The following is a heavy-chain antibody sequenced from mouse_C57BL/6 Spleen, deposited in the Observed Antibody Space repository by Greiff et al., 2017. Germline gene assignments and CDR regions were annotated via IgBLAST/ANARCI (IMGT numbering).Heavy chain of an antibody. CDR2: IDPSDSYT. CDR3: GRWRDDGYY. D-gene: IGHD2-3*01. CDR1: GYTFTSYW. Sequence: QVQLQQPGAELVMPGASVKLSCKASGYTFTSYWMHWVKQRPGQGLEWIGEIDPSDSYTNYNQKFKGKSTLTVDKSSSTAYMQLSSLTSEDSAVYYCGRWRDDGYYWGQGTLVTVSA. V-gene: IGHV1-69*01. J-gene: IGHJ3*01.